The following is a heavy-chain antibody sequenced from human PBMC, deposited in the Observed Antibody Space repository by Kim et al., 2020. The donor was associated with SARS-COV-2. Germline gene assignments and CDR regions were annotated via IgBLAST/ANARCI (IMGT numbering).Heavy chain of an antibody. D-gene: IGHD3-10*01. CDR2: ISGSTGTT. J-gene: IGHJ4*02. CDR1: GFTFSNYA. Sequence: GGSLRLSCEASGFTFSNYAMAWVRQVPGRGLEWVSVISGSTGTTFYADSVKGRFTISRDNSKNTLFLHLNSLNVDDTALYFCAKDFGEGRVYFDSWGQGT. V-gene: IGHV3-23*01. CDR3: AKDFGEGRVYFDS.